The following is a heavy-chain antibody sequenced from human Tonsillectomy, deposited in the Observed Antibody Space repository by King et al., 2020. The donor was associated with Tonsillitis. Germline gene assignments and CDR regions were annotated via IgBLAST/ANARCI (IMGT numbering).Heavy chain of an antibody. CDR2: IYYSRST. V-gene: IGHV4-30-4*01. J-gene: IGHJ5*02. CDR3: ARAAAGDLDAYWFDP. CDR1: GGSISSGDYY. Sequence: VQLQESGPGLVKPSQTLSLTCTVSGGSISSGDYYWSWIRQPPGKGLEWIGYIYYSRSTYYNPSLKSRVTISVDTSKNQFSLKLSSVTAADTAVYYCARAAAGDLDAYWFDPWGQGTLVTVSS. D-gene: IGHD6-13*01.